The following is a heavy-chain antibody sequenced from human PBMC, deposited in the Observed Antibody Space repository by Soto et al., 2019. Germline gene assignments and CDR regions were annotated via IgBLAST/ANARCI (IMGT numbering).Heavy chain of an antibody. V-gene: IGHV3-66*01. D-gene: IGHD2-2*01. CDR3: ARRKYCSSTTCFDY. CDR1: GFNFSISY. CDR2: IYSDGYT. J-gene: IGHJ4*02. Sequence: PGGSLRLSCAASGFNFSISYMSWVRQVPGKGLEWVSIIYSDGYTYYAASVKGRFTISRDNFKNTLYLQMSSLRAEDTAVYYCARRKYCSSTTCFDYWGQGTLVTVSS.